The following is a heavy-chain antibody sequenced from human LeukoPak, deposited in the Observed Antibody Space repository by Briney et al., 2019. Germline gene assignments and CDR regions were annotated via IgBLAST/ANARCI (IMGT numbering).Heavy chain of an antibody. CDR1: GGSISRSSYY. Sequence: SETLSLTCTVSGGSISRSSYYWAWIRQPPGKGLEYIGTISYSGSTYYNPSLKSRVTMSADTSRNQFSLKVSSVTAADTAVFYCARLGIGAPLDYWGQGTLVTVSS. CDR3: ARLGIGAPLDY. D-gene: IGHD4/OR15-4a*01. V-gene: IGHV4-39*01. J-gene: IGHJ4*02. CDR2: ISYSGST.